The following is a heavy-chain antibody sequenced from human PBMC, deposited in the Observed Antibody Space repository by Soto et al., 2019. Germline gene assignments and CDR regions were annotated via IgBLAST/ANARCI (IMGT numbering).Heavy chain of an antibody. Sequence: ASVKVSCKASGYTFTSYGISWVRQAPGQGLEWMGWISAYNGNTNYAQKLQGRVTMTTDTSASTAYMELSSLRSEDTAVYYCAREKFWSGYLDNNWFDPWGQGTLVTVSS. J-gene: IGHJ5*02. D-gene: IGHD3-3*01. V-gene: IGHV1-18*01. CDR3: AREKFWSGYLDNNWFDP. CDR2: ISAYNGNT. CDR1: GYTFTSYG.